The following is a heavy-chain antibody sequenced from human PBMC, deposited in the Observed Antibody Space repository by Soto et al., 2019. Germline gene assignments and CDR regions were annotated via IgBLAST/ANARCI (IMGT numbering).Heavy chain of an antibody. CDR3: ARADYDSSGYLDY. CDR2: INSDGSST. Sequence: SLRLSCAASGFTFSSYWMHWVRQAPGKGLVWVSRINSDGSSTSYADSVKGRFTISRDNAKNTLYLQMNSLRAEDTAVYYCARADYDSSGYLDYWGQGTLVTVSS. D-gene: IGHD3-22*01. V-gene: IGHV3-74*01. CDR1: GFTFSSYW. J-gene: IGHJ4*02.